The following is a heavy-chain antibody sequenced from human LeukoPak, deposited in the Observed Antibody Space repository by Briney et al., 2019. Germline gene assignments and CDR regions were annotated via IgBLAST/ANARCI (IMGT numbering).Heavy chain of an antibody. V-gene: IGHV4-59*12. J-gene: IGHJ5*02. CDR2: IYHTGTT. Sequence: SETLSLTCSVSGVSISSYFWTWLRQPPGKGLEWIGYIYHTGTTYYSPSLKNRVTISVDTSKNQFSLNLTSVTAADTAVYYCARAIPLSYSDPWGQGTLVTVSS. CDR3: ARAIPLSYSDP. D-gene: IGHD2/OR15-2a*01. CDR1: GVSISSYF.